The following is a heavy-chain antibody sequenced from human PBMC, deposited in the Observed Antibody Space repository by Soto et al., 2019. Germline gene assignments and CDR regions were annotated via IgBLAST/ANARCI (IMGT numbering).Heavy chain of an antibody. Sequence: RLSCAASGFTFSSYSMNWVRQAPGKGLEWVSYISSSSSTIYYADSVKGRFTISRDNAKNSLYLQMNSLRDEDTAVYYCARAPRGYCSGGSCPPFDYWGQGTLVTVSS. CDR2: ISSSSSTI. D-gene: IGHD2-15*01. CDR3: ARAPRGYCSGGSCPPFDY. V-gene: IGHV3-48*02. CDR1: GFTFSSYS. J-gene: IGHJ4*02.